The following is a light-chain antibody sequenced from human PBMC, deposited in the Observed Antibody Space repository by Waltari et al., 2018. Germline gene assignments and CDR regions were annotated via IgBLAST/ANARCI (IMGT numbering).Light chain of an antibody. CDR3: QQYGSPPRT. J-gene: IGKJ1*01. V-gene: IGKV3-20*01. Sequence: EIVLTQSPGTLSFSPGERANLSCRASQAISNSYLAWYQQKPGQAPRLLIYNASLRGTGIPDKFSGSGSGTDFTLTISRLEPEDFAVYYCQQYGSPPRTFGQGTKVEIK. CDR2: NAS. CDR1: QAISNSY.